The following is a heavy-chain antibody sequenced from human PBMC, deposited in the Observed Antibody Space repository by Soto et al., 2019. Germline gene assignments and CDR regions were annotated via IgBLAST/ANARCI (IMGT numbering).Heavy chain of an antibody. J-gene: IGHJ4*02. V-gene: IGHV3-23*01. CDR2: LDAGDTT. CDR1: GFTFSRHA. CDR3: AKDPRAYSTHMGYFSDH. Sequence: EVQLLESGGNLVQPRGSLRLSCAASGFTFSRHAMSWVRQAPGEGLEWVSTLDAGDTTYYADSVKGRFTISRDNARNTLSLQMNSLRVEDTAVYYCAKDPRAYSTHMGYFSDHWGQGTLVTVSS. D-gene: IGHD6-13*01.